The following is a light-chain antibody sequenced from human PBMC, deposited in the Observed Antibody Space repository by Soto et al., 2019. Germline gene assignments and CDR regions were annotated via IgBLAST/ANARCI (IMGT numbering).Light chain of an antibody. V-gene: IGLV2-14*01. J-gene: IGLJ2*01. CDR2: EVS. CDR3: SSYTSSSTLEVV. Sequence: QSALTQPASVSGSPGQSITISCTGTSSDVGGYNYVSWYQQHPGKAPKLMIYEVSNRPSGVSDRFSASKSGNTASLTISGLQGEDEADYYCSSYTSSSTLEVVFGGGTKVTVL. CDR1: SSDVGGYNY.